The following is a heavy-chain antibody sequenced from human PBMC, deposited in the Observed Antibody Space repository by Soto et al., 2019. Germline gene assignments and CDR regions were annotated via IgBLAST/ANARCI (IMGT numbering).Heavy chain of an antibody. Sequence: GGSLRLSCAASGFTFSSYAMKWVRQAPGKGLEWVSLIGESGTPTYYADSVKGRFTISRDNSGNTLFLEMYSLRAEDTAVYYCARYVPGVRYYGVDVRGKGTTVTVAT. J-gene: IGHJ6*04. CDR1: GFTFSSYA. CDR2: IGESGTPT. CDR3: ARYVPGVRYYGVDV. V-gene: IGHV3-23*01. D-gene: IGHD2-2*01.